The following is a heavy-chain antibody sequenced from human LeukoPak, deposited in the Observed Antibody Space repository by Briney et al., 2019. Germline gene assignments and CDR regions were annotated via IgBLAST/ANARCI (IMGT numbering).Heavy chain of an antibody. CDR2: MNPNSGNT. CDR1: GYTFITYD. CDR3: ARAGGYCGRISCPYYFDY. D-gene: IGHD2-15*01. V-gene: IGHV1-8*02. J-gene: IGHJ4*02. Sequence: ASVKVSCKASGYTFITYDISWVRQATGQGLEWMGWMNPNSGNTGYAQKFQGRVTMTRNTSISTAYMELSSLRSEDTAVYYCARAGGYCGRISCPYYFDYWGQGSLVAVSS.